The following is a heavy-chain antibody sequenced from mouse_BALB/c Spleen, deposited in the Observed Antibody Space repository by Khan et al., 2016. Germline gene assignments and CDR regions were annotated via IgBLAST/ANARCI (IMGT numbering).Heavy chain of an antibody. J-gene: IGHJ1*01. D-gene: IGHD1-2*01. Sequence: EVQLVESGPGLVKPSQSLSLTCTVTVYSITSDYAWNWIRQFPGNKLEWMGYIRYSGSTTYNPSLKSRISITRDTSKNQLFLQLYSVTTEDTATYYCTRSPTATRYFDVWGAGTTVTVSS. CDR2: IRYSGST. CDR3: TRSPTATRYFDV. V-gene: IGHV3-2*02. CDR1: VYSITSDYA.